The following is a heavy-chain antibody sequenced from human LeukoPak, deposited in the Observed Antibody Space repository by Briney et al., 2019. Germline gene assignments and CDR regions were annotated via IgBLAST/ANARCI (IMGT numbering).Heavy chain of an antibody. CDR1: GYSFTNYW. CDR3: ARHGVVAGSYYFGMDV. J-gene: IGHJ6*02. CDR2: IYPGDSDT. V-gene: IGHV5-51*01. Sequence: GESLKISCKGSGYSFTNYWIGSVRQMPGKGLEWMGIIYPGDSDTRNSPSFQGQVTISADKSISTAYLQWSSLKASDTAIYYCARHGVVAGSYYFGMDVWGQGTTVTVSS. D-gene: IGHD6-19*01.